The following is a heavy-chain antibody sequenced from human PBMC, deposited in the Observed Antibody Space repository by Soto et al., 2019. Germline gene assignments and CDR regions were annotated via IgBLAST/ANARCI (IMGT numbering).Heavy chain of an antibody. Sequence: GGSLRLSCAASGFTFSSYSMNWVRQAPGKGLEWVSYISSSSSTIYYADSVKRRFTITSNTAKNSLHLQMNSLTDEDTAVYYSARDHSATAPHVEMAKIDDAFDIWGQGTMVTVSS. CDR3: ARDHSATAPHVEMAKIDDAFDI. V-gene: IGHV3-48*02. CDR2: ISSSSSTI. CDR1: GFTFSSYS. D-gene: IGHD5-12*01. J-gene: IGHJ3*02.